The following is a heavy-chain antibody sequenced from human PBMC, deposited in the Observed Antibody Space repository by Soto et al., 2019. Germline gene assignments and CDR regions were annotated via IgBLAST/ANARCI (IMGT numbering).Heavy chain of an antibody. V-gene: IGHV1-18*01. CDR1: GYTFTTYG. CDR2: ISTSKGNT. CDR3: ATRSPAFDF. Sequence: GALVKVSCKTSGYTFTTYGIAWVRQAPGQGLEWMGWISTSKGNTNYAQKFQGRVTMTTDTSTSTAYMELRSLRSDDTAVYYCATRSPAFDFWGQGTLVTVSS. J-gene: IGHJ4*02.